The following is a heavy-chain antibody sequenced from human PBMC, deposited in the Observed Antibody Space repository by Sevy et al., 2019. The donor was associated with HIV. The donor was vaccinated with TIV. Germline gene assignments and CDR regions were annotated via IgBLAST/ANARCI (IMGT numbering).Heavy chain of an antibody. Sequence: ASVKVSCQASGFPLITSTVAWVRQAPGQGLQYLGWVAVYNGDTHYAQSFQGRLTMTTDTSANTAYMELRSLTSDDTAIYYCARGRTPNYYFDYWAQGPLVTVSS. CDR1: GFPLITST. V-gene: IGHV1-18*01. D-gene: IGHD7-27*01. CDR3: ARGRTPNYYFDY. CDR2: VAVYNGDT. J-gene: IGHJ4*02.